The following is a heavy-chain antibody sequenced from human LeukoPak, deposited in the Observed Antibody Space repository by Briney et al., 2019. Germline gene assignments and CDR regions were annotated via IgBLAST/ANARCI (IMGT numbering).Heavy chain of an antibody. CDR2: ISSSSSYI. J-gene: IGHJ6*02. CDR3: AREDTTGEGYYYGMDV. CDR1: GFTFSSYS. D-gene: IGHD1-1*01. Sequence: GGSLRLSCAASGFTFSSYSMNWVRQAPGKGLEWVSSISSSSSYIYYADSVKGRFTISRDNAKNSLYLQMNSLRAEDTAVYYCAREDTTGEGYYYGMDVWGQGTTVTVSS. V-gene: IGHV3-21*01.